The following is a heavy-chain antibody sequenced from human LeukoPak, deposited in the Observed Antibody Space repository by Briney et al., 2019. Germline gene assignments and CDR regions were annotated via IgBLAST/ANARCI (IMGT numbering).Heavy chain of an antibody. J-gene: IGHJ4*02. V-gene: IGHV3-21*01. D-gene: IGHD1-26*01. CDR1: GFTFSSYA. CDR2: ISSSSSYI. Sequence: GGSLRLSCAASGFTFSSYAVTWVRQAPGKGLEWVSSISSSSSYIKYADSVMGRFTISRDNVKNSLYLQMNSLRAEDTAVYYCARVPYSGYHFDYWGQGTLVTVSS. CDR3: ARVPYSGYHFDY.